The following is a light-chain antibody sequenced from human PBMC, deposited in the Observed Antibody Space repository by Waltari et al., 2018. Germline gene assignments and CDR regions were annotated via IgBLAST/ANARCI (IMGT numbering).Light chain of an antibody. CDR3: QQYFSSPLT. V-gene: IGKV4-1*01. J-gene: IGKJ5*01. CDR1: ESVLYRSNNKDH. Sequence: DIVMTQSPDSLPVSLGERATMTCKSSESVLYRSNNKDHLAWYQQKPGQSPKLLISWASTREDGVPDRFSGSGSGTDFTLTISSLQAEDVAIYYCQQYFSSPLTFGQGTRLEIK. CDR2: WAS.